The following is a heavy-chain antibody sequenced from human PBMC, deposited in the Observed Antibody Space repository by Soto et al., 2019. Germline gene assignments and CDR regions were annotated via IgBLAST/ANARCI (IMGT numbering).Heavy chain of an antibody. J-gene: IGHJ4*02. CDR3: TKDPCTRSSCDFDF. V-gene: IGHV3-23*01. CDR2: ISGSDDGT. Sequence: EVQLLESGGGLVQPGGSLRLSCEASGFTFSSHAMSWVRQAPGKGLEWVSAISGSDDGTFDAYSVTGGFTISSDNTKNTQYSHMIGLRLVDTAIYYCTKDPCTRSSCDFDFWGQGSLVTVSS. CDR1: GFTFSSHA. D-gene: IGHD2-2*01.